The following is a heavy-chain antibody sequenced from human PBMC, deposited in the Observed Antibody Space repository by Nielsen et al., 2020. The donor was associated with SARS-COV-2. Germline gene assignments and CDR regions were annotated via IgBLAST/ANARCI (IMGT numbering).Heavy chain of an antibody. Sequence: GESLKISCAASGFTFSFYDIHWVRQASGTGLEWVGRIRSKTNNYETSYAASVKGRFIISRDESKNMAYLQMNSLKTDDTAVYYCKHYYDMDVWGQVTTVTVSS. CDR3: KHYYDMDV. V-gene: IGHV3-73*01. CDR1: GFTFSFYD. CDR2: IRSKTNNYET. J-gene: IGHJ6*02.